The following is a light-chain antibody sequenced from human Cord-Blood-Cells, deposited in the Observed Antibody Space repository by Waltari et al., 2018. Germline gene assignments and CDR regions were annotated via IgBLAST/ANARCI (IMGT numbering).Light chain of an antibody. CDR1: SSDVVGYNY. J-gene: IGLJ1*01. CDR2: DVS. Sequence: QSALTQPASVSGSPGQSTTISCTGTSSDVVGYNYVSWYQQHPGKAPKLMIYDVSKRPSGVSNRFSGSKSGNTASLTISGLQAEDEADYYCSSYTSSSTYVFGTGTKVTVL. V-gene: IGLV2-14*01. CDR3: SSYTSSSTYV.